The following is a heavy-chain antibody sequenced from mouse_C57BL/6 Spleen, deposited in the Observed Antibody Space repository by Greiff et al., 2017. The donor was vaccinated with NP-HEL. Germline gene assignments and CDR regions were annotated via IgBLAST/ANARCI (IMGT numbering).Heavy chain of an antibody. V-gene: IGHV1-82*01. CDR2: IYPGDGDT. CDR3: ARGRGAY. Sequence: VQLQESGPELVKPGASVKISCKASGYAFSSSWMNWVKQRPGKGLEWIGRIYPGDGDTNYNGKFKGKATLTADKSSSTAYMQLSSLTSEDSAVYFCARGRGAYWGQGTLVTVSA. J-gene: IGHJ3*01. CDR1: GYAFSSSW.